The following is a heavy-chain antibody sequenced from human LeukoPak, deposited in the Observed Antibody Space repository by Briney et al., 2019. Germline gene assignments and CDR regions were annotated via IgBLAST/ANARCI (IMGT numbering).Heavy chain of an antibody. CDR3: ARGRRGIQLWFIH. J-gene: IGHJ4*02. CDR2: IYHSGST. D-gene: IGHD5-18*01. V-gene: IGHV4-30-2*01. Sequence: SETLSLTCAVSGGSISSGGYSWSWIRQPPGKGLEWIGYIYHSGSTYYNPSLKSRVTISVDRSKNQFSLKLSSVTAADTAVYYCARGRRGIQLWFIHWGQGTLVTVSS. CDR1: GGSISSGGYS.